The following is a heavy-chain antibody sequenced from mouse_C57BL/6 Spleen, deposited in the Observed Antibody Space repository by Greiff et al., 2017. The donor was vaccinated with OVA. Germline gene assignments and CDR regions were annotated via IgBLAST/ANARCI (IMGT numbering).Heavy chain of an antibody. D-gene: IGHD2-2*01. Sequence: EVKLQQSGPELVKPGASVKISCKASGYTFTDYYMNWVKQSHGKSLEWIGDINPNNGGTSYNQKFKGKATLTVDKSSSTAYMELRSLTSEDSAVYYCARYGYEPMDYWGKGTSVTVSS. V-gene: IGHV1-26*01. CDR1: GYTFTDYY. J-gene: IGHJ4*01. CDR3: ARYGYEPMDY. CDR2: INPNNGGT.